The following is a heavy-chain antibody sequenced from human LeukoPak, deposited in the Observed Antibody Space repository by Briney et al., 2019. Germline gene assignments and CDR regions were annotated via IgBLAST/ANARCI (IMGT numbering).Heavy chain of an antibody. J-gene: IGHJ4*02. Sequence: GGSLRLSCAASGFTFSSYGMHWVRQAPGKGLEWVAFIRYDGSNKYYADSVKGRFTISRDNSKNTLYLQMNSLRAEDTAVYYCAKDLMVERALGYWGQGTLVTVSS. CDR2: IRYDGSNK. CDR3: AKDLMVERALGY. D-gene: IGHD2-8*01. CDR1: GFTFSSYG. V-gene: IGHV3-30*02.